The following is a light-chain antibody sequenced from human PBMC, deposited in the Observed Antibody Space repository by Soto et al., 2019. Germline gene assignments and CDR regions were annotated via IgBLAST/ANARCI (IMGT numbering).Light chain of an antibody. CDR1: SSNIGSNT. V-gene: IGLV1-44*01. Sequence: QSVLTQPPSASGAPGQRVTISCSGSSSNIGSNTVNWYQQLPNSAPRLLVYSHNQRPSGVPDRFSGSKSGTSASLAISGLQSDDEADYYCAAWDDRPNGWVFGGGTKLTVL. CDR2: SHN. J-gene: IGLJ3*02. CDR3: AAWDDRPNGWV.